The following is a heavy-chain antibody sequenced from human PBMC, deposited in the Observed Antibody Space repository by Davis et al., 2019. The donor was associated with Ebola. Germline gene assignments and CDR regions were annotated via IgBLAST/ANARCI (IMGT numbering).Heavy chain of an antibody. CDR3: AGLEYSSSSVSKYGMDV. CDR2: IYYSGST. J-gene: IGHJ6*02. D-gene: IGHD6-6*01. Sequence: SETLSLTCTVSGGSISSYYWSWIRQPPGKGLEWIGYIYYSGSTNYNPSLKSRVTISVDTSKNLFSLKLSSVTAADTAVYYCAGLEYSSSSVSKYGMDVWGQGTTVTVSS. CDR1: GGSISSYY. V-gene: IGHV4-59*01.